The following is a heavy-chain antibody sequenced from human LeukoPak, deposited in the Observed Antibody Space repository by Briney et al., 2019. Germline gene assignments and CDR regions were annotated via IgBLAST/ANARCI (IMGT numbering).Heavy chain of an antibody. CDR2: ISYSGIT. D-gene: IGHD4-23*01. V-gene: IGHV4-31*11. J-gene: IGHJ4*02. Sequence: SETLSLTCAVSGGSISSGGYFWSWIRHHPRKGLEWIGYISYSGITQYNPSLQNRVTIPIDTSKKQFSLKLTSVTAADTAVYYCARDSPDYGGHRSFDYWGQGTLVTVSS. CDR3: ARDSPDYGGHRSFDY. CDR1: GGSISSGGYF.